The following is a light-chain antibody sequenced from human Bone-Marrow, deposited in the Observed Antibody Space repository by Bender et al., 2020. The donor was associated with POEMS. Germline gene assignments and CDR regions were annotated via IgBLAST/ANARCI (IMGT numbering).Light chain of an antibody. CDR2: EVT. CDR3: QSYDSIVTGYV. Sequence: QSALTQPASVSGSPGQSITISCTGTSSDVGGYDYVSWYQQHPGKAPKLMIYEVTKRPSGVPDRFSGSKSGTSASLVITGLQPEDEADYYCQSYDSIVTGYVFGTGTSVTVL. CDR1: SSDVGGYDY. V-gene: IGLV2-14*01. J-gene: IGLJ1*01.